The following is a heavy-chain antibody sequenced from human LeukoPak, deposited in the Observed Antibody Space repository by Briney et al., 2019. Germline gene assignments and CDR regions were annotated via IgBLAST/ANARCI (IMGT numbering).Heavy chain of an antibody. CDR2: ISYDGSNK. CDR1: GFSFSTYG. D-gene: IGHD3-10*01. Sequence: GGSLRLSCAASGFSFSTYGMHWVRQAPGKGLEWLSVISYDGSNKYYADSVKGRFSISRDNAKNSLYLQMNSLRAEDTAVYYCARINNYYGSGSYISYYYMDVWGKGTTVTVSS. J-gene: IGHJ6*03. CDR3: ARINNYYGSGSYISYYYMDV. V-gene: IGHV3-30*03.